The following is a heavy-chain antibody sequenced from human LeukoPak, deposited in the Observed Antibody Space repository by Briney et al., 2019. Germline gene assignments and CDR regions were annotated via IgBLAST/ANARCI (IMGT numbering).Heavy chain of an antibody. D-gene: IGHD3-16*01. V-gene: IGHV3-20*04. CDR3: ARVPSFWGDYYYYYYMDV. Sequence: GGSLRLSCAASGFTFDDYGMSWVRQAPGKGLEWVSGINWNGGSTGYADSVKGRFTISRDNAKNSLYLQMNSLRAEDTALYYCARVPSFWGDYYYYYYMDVWGKGTTVTVSS. J-gene: IGHJ6*03. CDR1: GFTFDDYG. CDR2: INWNGGST.